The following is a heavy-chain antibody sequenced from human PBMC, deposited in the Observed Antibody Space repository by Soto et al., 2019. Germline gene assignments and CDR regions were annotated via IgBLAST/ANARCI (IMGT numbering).Heavy chain of an antibody. D-gene: IGHD4-4*01. J-gene: IGHJ4*02. CDR1: GGSFSGYY. CDR2: INNSGST. CDR3: ARGAWAYSTFDY. Sequence: QVQLQQWGAGLLKPSETLSLTCAVYGGSFSGYYWSWIRQPPGKGLEWIGEINNSGSTNYNPSLKSRVTISVDTSKNQFSLKLSSVTAADTAVYYCARGAWAYSTFDYWGQGTLVTVSS. V-gene: IGHV4-34*01.